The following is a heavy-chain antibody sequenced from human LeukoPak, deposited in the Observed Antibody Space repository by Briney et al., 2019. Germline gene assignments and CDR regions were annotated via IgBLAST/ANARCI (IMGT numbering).Heavy chain of an antibody. J-gene: IGHJ6*02. D-gene: IGHD2/OR15-2a*01. CDR3: ATSSSREGIVPSPYYYYGMDV. Sequence: PSETLSLTCTVSGGSISSCYWSWIRQPPGKGLEWIGYIYYSGSTNYNPSLKSRVTISVDTSKNQFSLKLSSVTAADTAVYYCATSSSREGIVPSPYYYYGMDVWGQGTTVTVSS. V-gene: IGHV4-59*01. CDR1: GGSISSCY. CDR2: IYYSGST.